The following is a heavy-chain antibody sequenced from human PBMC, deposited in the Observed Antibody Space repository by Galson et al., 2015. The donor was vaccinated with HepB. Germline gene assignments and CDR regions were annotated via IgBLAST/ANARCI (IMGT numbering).Heavy chain of an antibody. Sequence: SLRLSCAASGFSFRSSATTWVRQTPGMGLEWVSAISGDSNYIYYGDSVKGRFTISRDNSKNTLYLQMNSLRAEDTAAYYCASGGKFCTGGSCQHWGQGTLVTVSP. CDR3: ASGGKFCTGGSCQH. V-gene: IGHV3-23*01. D-gene: IGHD2-8*02. CDR2: ISGDSNYI. CDR1: GFSFRSSA. J-gene: IGHJ1*01.